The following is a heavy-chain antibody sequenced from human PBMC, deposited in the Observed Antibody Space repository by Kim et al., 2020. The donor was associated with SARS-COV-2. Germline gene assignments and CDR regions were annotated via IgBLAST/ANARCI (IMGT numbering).Heavy chain of an antibody. CDR1: GYTFTSYG. D-gene: IGHD3-9*01. CDR3: ARALRYFDWTDPIDY. V-gene: IGHV1-18*04. Sequence: ASVKVSCKASGYTFTSYGISWVRQAPGQGLEWMGWISAYNGNTNYAQKLQGRVTMTTDTSTSTAYMELRSLRSDDTAVYYCARALRYFDWTDPIDYWGQGTLVTVSS. CDR2: ISAYNGNT. J-gene: IGHJ4*02.